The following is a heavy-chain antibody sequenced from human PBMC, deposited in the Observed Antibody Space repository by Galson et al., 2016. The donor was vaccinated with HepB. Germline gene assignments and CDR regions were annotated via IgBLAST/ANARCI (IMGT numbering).Heavy chain of an antibody. CDR1: GFSLSTSAVG. V-gene: IGHV2-5*01. Sequence: PALVKPTQTLTLTCTFSGFSLSTSAVGVGWIRQPPGKALEWLTLIYWNNDTRYSPSLKRRLTITKDTSKKQVFLIMTNMDPVDTATYHCVHAYHKYCSRTTCYTIFDYWGQGTLVTVSS. CDR2: IYWNNDT. J-gene: IGHJ4*02. CDR3: VHAYHKYCSRTTCYTIFDY. D-gene: IGHD2-2*02.